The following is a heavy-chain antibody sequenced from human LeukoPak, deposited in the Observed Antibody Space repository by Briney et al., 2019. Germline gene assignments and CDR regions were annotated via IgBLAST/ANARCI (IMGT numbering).Heavy chain of an antibody. D-gene: IGHD6-19*01. CDR1: GXSFSGYY. V-gene: IGHV4-59*10. Sequence: SETLSLTCAVYGXSFSGYYGSWIRQPAGKGLEWIGRIYPTGHTHYNPSLKGRVTMSVDTSKNQFSLKMTSLTAADTAVYYCARITDPDYRSGWSGADYWGRGTQVTVS. CDR2: IYPTGHT. J-gene: IGHJ4*02. CDR3: ARITDPDYRSGWSGADY.